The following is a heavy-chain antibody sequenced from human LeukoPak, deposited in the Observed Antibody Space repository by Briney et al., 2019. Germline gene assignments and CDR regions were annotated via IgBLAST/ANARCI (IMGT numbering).Heavy chain of an antibody. CDR3: AKERSTVGTPLFDN. Sequence: GGSLRLSCAAAGFSFGSYAMRWLRQAPGRGLEWVSGICDNGGGTYYGDSVKGRFTISRDNSKNMLYLQMNGLRAEDTALYYSAKERSTVGTPLFDNWGQGILVTVSS. CDR2: ICDNGGGT. J-gene: IGHJ4*02. CDR1: GFSFGSYA. V-gene: IGHV3-23*01. D-gene: IGHD2-15*01.